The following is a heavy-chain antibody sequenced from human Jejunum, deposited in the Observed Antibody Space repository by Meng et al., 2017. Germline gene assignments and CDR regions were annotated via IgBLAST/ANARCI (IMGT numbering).Heavy chain of an antibody. CDR3: ARDHGRSLIYR. D-gene: IGHD3/OR15-3a*01. J-gene: IGHJ5*02. V-gene: IGHV3-53*05. CDR1: GGSISSYY. CDR2: LYSGDAT. Sequence: ETLSLTCTVSGGSISSYYMTWVRQAPGKGLEWVSILYSGDATYYADSVKGRFTISRDNSKNTLYLQMNSLRVEDTAVYYCARDHGRSLIYRLGQGTLVTVSS.